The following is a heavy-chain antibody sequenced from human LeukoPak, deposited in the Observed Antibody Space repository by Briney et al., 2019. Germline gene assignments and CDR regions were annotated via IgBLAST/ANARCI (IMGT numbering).Heavy chain of an antibody. D-gene: IGHD2-2*01. CDR3: ARDQWGGSTSCYHY. CDR1: GFTFSSYE. Sequence: GGSLRLSCAASGFTFSSYEMNWVRQAPGKGLEWVSYISSSGSTIYYADSVKGRFTISRDNAKNSLYLQMNSLRAEDTAVYYCARDQWGGSTSCYHYWGQGTLVTVSS. J-gene: IGHJ4*02. V-gene: IGHV3-48*03. CDR2: ISSSGSTI.